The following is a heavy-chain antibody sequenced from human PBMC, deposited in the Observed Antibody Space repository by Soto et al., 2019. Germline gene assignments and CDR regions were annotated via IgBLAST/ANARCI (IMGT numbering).Heavy chain of an antibody. Sequence: PSETLSLTCTVSVDSITTYYWSCIRQPAGKGLEWIGRIDASGNTNYNPSLNSRVTMSIDTSKKQFSLKLTSVTAADTAIYYCARYSNNWFPTEGTDVWGQGTTVTVSS. CDR2: IDASGNT. CDR3: ARYSNNWFPTEGTDV. D-gene: IGHD6-13*01. J-gene: IGHJ6*02. V-gene: IGHV4-4*07. CDR1: VDSITTYY.